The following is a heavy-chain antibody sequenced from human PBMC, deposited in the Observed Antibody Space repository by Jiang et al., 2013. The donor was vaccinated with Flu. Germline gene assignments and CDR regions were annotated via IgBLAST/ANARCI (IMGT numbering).Heavy chain of an antibody. CDR2: FSTSGTT. J-gene: IGHJ6*02. D-gene: IGHD3-10*01. CDR3: TRDWGYYGSGMDV. Sequence: GSGLVKPSQTLSLTCVVSGGFVSSYHWSWIRQSAGKGLEWIGCFSTSGTTDYNPSLQGRASMSIDTSKNQFSLKLNSVTVADTAMYYCTRDWGYYGSGMDVWGQGTTVIVSS. V-gene: IGHV4-4*07. CDR1: GGFVSSYH.